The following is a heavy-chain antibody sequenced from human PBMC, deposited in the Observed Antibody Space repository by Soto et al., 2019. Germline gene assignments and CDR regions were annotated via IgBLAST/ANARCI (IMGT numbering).Heavy chain of an antibody. D-gene: IGHD4-17*01. Sequence: GGSLRLSCAASGFTFSSYSMNWVRQAPGKGLEWVSSISSSSSYIYYADSVKGRFTISRDNAKNSLYLQMNSLRAEDTAVYYCARDRYGGNSGVWFDPWGQGTLVTVSS. CDR1: GFTFSSYS. V-gene: IGHV3-21*01. CDR3: ARDRYGGNSGVWFDP. CDR2: ISSSSSYI. J-gene: IGHJ5*02.